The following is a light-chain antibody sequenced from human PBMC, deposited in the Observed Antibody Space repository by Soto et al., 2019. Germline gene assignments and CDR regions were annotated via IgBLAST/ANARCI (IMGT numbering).Light chain of an antibody. V-gene: IGKV3-15*01. Sequence: EIVMTQSPATLSVSPGARATLSCRASQSVSSDLAWYQHKPGQAPRLLIYGASTRATGIPVRFSGSGSGTEFTLTISSLQSEDFAVYYCQHYNNRPLTFGGGTKVEIK. CDR2: GAS. CDR3: QHYNNRPLT. CDR1: QSVSSD. J-gene: IGKJ4*01.